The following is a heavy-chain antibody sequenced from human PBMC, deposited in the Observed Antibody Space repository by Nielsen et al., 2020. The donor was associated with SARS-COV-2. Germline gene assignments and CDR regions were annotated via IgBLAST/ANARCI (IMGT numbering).Heavy chain of an antibody. CDR3: AKDMSSSGYPY. V-gene: IGHV1-18*04. CDR1: GYTFTSYG. J-gene: IGHJ4*02. D-gene: IGHD3-22*01. Sequence: ASVKVSCKASGYTFTSYGISWVRQAPGQGLEWMGWISAYNGNTNYAQKLQGRVTMTTDTSTSTAYMELRSLRAEDTALYYCAKDMSSSGYPYWGQGTLVTVSS. CDR2: ISAYNGNT.